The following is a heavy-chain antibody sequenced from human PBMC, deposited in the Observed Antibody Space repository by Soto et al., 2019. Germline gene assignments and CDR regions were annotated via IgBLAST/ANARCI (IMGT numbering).Heavy chain of an antibody. J-gene: IGHJ4*02. Sequence: TLSLTCTVSGGSISSGGYYWSWIRQPPGKGLEWIGYIYYSGSTYYNPSLKSRITISVDRSKNQFSLELTSVTAADTAVYYCAGRSRTIEWGQGTQVTVSS. CDR3: AGRSRTIE. CDR1: GGSISSGGYY. CDR2: IYYSGST. V-gene: IGHV4-31*03. D-gene: IGHD1-7*01.